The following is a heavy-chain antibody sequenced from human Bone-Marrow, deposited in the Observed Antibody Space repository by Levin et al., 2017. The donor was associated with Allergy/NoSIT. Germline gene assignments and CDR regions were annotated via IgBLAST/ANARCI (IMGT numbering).Heavy chain of an antibody. V-gene: IGHV3-33*04. CDR1: RFSFSDYG. J-gene: IGHJ3*02. Sequence: PGGSLRLSCAASRFSFSDYGMHWVRQAPGKGLEWVALIWDDGTSQYYADSVKGRFTISRDNSKNIVYLQMNSLRAEDTGVYYCASAGVTSGTDAFDIWGQGTLVTVSS. CDR3: ASAGVTSGTDAFDI. CDR2: IWDDGTSQ. D-gene: IGHD2-21*02.